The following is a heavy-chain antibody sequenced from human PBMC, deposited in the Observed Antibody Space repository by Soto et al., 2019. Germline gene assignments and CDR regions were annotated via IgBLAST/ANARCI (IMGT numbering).Heavy chain of an antibody. CDR3: ARVGTGYDSSGSGAFDI. CDR1: GFTFSSYS. D-gene: IGHD3-22*01. J-gene: IGHJ3*02. CDR2: ISSSSSYI. Sequence: GGSLGLSCAASGFTFSSYSMNWVRQAPGKGLEWVSSISSSSSYIYYADSVKGRFTISRDNAKNSLYLQMNSLRAEDTAVYYCARVGTGYDSSGSGAFDIWGQGTMVTVSS. V-gene: IGHV3-21*01.